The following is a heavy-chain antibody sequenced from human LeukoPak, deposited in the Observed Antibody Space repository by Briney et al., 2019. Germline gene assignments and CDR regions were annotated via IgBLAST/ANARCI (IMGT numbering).Heavy chain of an antibody. CDR2: IYPDDSDT. CDR1: GYRFASSW. CDR3: ARHGHCTNGVCYSNYYYHMDV. Sequence: HGESLKISCKGSGYRFASSWIGWVRQMPGKGLEWMGIIYPDDSDTRYSPSFEGQITISVDKSISTAYLQWSSLKASDTAVYYCARHGHCTNGVCYSNYYYHMDVWGKGTTVTVSS. D-gene: IGHD2-8*01. J-gene: IGHJ6*03. V-gene: IGHV5-51*01.